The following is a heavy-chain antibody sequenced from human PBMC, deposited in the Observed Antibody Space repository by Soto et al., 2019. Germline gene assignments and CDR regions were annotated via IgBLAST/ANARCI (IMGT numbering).Heavy chain of an antibody. D-gene: IGHD6-13*01. V-gene: IGHV4-39*01. CDR1: GGSISSSSYY. CDR2: IYYSGST. Sequence: SETLSLTCTVSGGSISSSSYYWGWIRQPPGKGLEWIGSIYYSGSTYYNPSLKSRVTISVDTSKNQFSLKLSFVTAADTVVYYCASGTGDYYYYGMDVWGQGTTVTVSS. J-gene: IGHJ6*02. CDR3: ASGTGDYYYYGMDV.